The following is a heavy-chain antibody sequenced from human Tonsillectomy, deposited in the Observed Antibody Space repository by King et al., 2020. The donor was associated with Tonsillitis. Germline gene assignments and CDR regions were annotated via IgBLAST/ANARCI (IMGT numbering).Heavy chain of an antibody. D-gene: IGHD6-19*01. CDR1: GFTFSTYT. V-gene: IGHV3-30*18. CDR3: AKVRGSGWDRGDYYYGMDV. Sequence: VQLVESGGGVVQPGRSLRLSCAASGFTFSTYTMHWVRQAPGKGLEWVAVIWYDGSNKYYADSVKGRFTISRDNSKNTLYLQLNSLRAEDTAVYYCAKVRGSGWDRGDYYYGMDVWGQGTTVTVSS. CDR2: IWYDGSNK. J-gene: IGHJ6*02.